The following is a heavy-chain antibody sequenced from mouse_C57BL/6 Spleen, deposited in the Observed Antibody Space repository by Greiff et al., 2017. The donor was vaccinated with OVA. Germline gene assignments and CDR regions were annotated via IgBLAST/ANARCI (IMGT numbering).Heavy chain of an antibody. D-gene: IGHD2-4*01. CDR2: IYPGDGDT. CDR1: GYAFSSSW. Sequence: QVQLQQSGPELVKPGASVKISCKASGYAFSSSWMNWVKQRPGKGLEWIGRIYPGDGDTNYNGTFTGQATLTADKSSSTAYMQLSSLTSEDSAVYFCADYDYDGPGFAYWGQGTLVTVSA. V-gene: IGHV1-82*01. J-gene: IGHJ3*01. CDR3: ADYDYDGPGFAY.